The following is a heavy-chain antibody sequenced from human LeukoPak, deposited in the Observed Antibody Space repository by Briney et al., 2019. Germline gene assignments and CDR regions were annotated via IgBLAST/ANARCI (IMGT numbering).Heavy chain of an antibody. CDR2: IYTSGST. V-gene: IGHV4-61*02. J-gene: IGHJ3*02. Sequence: SQTLSLTCTVSGGSISSGGYYWSWIRQPAGKGLEWIGRIYTSGSTNYNPSLKSRVTMSVDTSKNQFSLKLSSVTAADTAVYYCARDDSSGYYNAFDIWGQGTMVTVSS. CDR1: GGSISSGGYY. CDR3: ARDDSSGYYNAFDI. D-gene: IGHD3-22*01.